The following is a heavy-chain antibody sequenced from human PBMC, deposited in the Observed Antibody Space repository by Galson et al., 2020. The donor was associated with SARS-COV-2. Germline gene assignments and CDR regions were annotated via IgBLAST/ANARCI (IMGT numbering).Heavy chain of an antibody. V-gene: IGHV1-69*05. CDR1: RDTFNNNG. Sequence: ASVKVSCKASRDTFNNNGISWVRQAPGQGLEWMGGIVPMLGTPNYAPKFQDRITITTDESTSTAYMELSSLRSEDTAVYYCARNLGTMDVLDKGTRVIVSS. CDR2: IVPMLGTP. J-gene: IGHJ6*04. D-gene: IGHD3-16*01. CDR3: ARNLGTMDV.